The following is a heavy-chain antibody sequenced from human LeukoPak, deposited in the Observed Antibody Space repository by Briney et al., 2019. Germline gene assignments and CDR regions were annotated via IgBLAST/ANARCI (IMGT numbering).Heavy chain of an antibody. CDR2: IYYSGSA. V-gene: IGHV4-39*01. CDR3: SRHVNTFDY. Sequence: PSETLSLTCNVSGGSIVTSAYSWGWVRQPPGKGLEYIGNIYYSGSAYYNPSLKSRVTLSVDTSNRQFSLSLTSVTAADTAVYYCSRHVNTFDYWGQGALVTVSS. CDR1: GGSIVTSAYS. J-gene: IGHJ4*02.